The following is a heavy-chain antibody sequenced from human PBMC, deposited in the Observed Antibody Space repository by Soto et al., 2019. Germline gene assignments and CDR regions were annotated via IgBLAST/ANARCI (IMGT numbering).Heavy chain of an antibody. V-gene: IGHV1-3*01. Sequence: ASVKVSCKASGYTFTSYAMHWVRQAPGQRLEWMGWINAGNGNTKYSQKFQGRVTITRDTSASTAYMELSSLRSEDTAVYYCARSDIVLMVSLNWFDPWGQGTLGTVS. D-gene: IGHD2-8*01. CDR2: INAGNGNT. CDR1: GYTFTSYA. J-gene: IGHJ5*02. CDR3: ARSDIVLMVSLNWFDP.